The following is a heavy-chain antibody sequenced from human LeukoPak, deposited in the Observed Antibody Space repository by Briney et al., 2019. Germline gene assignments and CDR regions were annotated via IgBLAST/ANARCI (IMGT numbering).Heavy chain of an antibody. CDR3: AKDRAARGRGNYFYMDV. J-gene: IGHJ6*03. Sequence: GGSLRLSCAASGFTFVDYAMHWVRQATGKGLEWVSHITWDGGSTHYADSVEGRFTISRDNRENSPYLQMNSLRPEDTALYYCAKDRAARGRGNYFYMDVWGKGTTVTVSS. V-gene: IGHV3-43D*03. CDR1: GFTFVDYA. CDR2: ITWDGGST. D-gene: IGHD2/OR15-2a*01.